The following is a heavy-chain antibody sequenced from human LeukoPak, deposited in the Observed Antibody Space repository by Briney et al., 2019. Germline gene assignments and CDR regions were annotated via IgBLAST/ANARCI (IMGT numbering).Heavy chain of an antibody. Sequence: PSETLSLTCAVNGGSFSGYYWSWIRQPPGKGLEWIGEINHSGSTNYNPSLKSRVAISVDTSKNQFSLKLNSVTAADTAVYYCARGSRYCSSTSCYTFDYWGQGTLVTVSS. V-gene: IGHV4-34*01. CDR2: INHSGST. CDR3: ARGSRYCSSTSCYTFDY. D-gene: IGHD2-2*02. J-gene: IGHJ4*02. CDR1: GGSFSGYY.